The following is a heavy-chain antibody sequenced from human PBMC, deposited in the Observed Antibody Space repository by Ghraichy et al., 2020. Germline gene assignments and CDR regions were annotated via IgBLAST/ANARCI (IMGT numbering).Heavy chain of an antibody. J-gene: IGHJ4*02. V-gene: IGHV4-39*01. Sequence: SETLSLTCTVSGGSISSSSYYWGWIRQPPGKGLEWIGSIYYSGSTYYNPSLKSRVTISVDTSKNQFSLKLSSVTAADTAVYYCARRSPMTTVTPFDYWGQGTLVTVSS. D-gene: IGHD4-17*01. CDR2: IYYSGST. CDR3: ARRSPMTTVTPFDY. CDR1: GGSISSSSYY.